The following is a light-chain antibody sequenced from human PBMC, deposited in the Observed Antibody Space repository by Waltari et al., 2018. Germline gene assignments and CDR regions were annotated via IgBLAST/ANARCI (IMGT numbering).Light chain of an antibody. Sequence: SSEVTQDPTVSVALGQTVRITCHGDSLRRYFASWYQQKAGQAPVLVIYAKNNRASGIPDRFSGSSSGNTASLTITGAQAEDEANYFCNSRDSSGNHVIFGGGTKLTVV. CDR1: SLRRYF. CDR2: AKN. J-gene: IGLJ2*01. CDR3: NSRDSSGNHVI. V-gene: IGLV3-19*01.